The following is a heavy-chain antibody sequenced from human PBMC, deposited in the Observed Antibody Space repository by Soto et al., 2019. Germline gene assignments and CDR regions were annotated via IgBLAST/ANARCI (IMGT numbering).Heavy chain of an antibody. CDR3: ATGPRRYCSGGSCYYFDY. V-gene: IGHV1-24*01. J-gene: IGHJ4*02. D-gene: IGHD2-15*01. CDR2: FDPEDGET. CDR1: GGTFSSYT. Sequence: ASVKVSCKASGGTFSSYTISWVRQAPGQGLEWMGGFDPEDGETIYAQKFQGGVTMTEDTSTDTAYMELSSLRSEDTAVYYCATGPRRYCSGGSCYYFDYWGQGTLVTVSS.